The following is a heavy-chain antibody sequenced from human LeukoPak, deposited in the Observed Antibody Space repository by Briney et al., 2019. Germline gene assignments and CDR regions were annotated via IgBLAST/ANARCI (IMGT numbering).Heavy chain of an antibody. J-gene: IGHJ4*02. V-gene: IGHV3-43D*03. Sequence: PGGSLRLSCAASGFTFDDYAMHWVRQASGKGLEWVSHITWDGGSTHYADSVEGRFTISRDNRENSLYLQMNSLRPEDTALYYCAKGQVVPATILDYWGQGTLVTVSS. CDR3: AKGQVVPATILDY. CDR1: GFTFDDYA. D-gene: IGHD2-2*01. CDR2: ITWDGGST.